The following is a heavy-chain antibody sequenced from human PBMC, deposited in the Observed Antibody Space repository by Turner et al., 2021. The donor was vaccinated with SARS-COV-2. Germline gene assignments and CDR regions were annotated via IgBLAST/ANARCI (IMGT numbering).Heavy chain of an antibody. J-gene: IGHJ4*02. Sequence: EVQLVESGGALVQPGGSLRLSCAASGFTFSTYWMAWVRHAPGKGLGGVDHIRPDRSDQYYVSSMKNRFTISKDNVENALFLRMNSRRAENTAVYYCARHGDYCFAHWGQGTLLTVSS. CDR1: GFTFSTYW. V-gene: IGHV3-7*01. D-gene: IGHD4-17*01. CDR3: ARHGDYCFAH. CDR2: IRPDRSDQ.